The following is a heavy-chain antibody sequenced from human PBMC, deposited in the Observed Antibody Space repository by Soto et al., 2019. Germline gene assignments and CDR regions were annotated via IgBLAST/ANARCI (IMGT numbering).Heavy chain of an antibody. J-gene: IGHJ4*02. V-gene: IGHV1-18*01. D-gene: IGHD3-10*02. CDR2: ISAYNGNT. Sequence: QVQLVQSGPEVKKPGASVMLSCKASGYTFTTYGVRWVRQAPGLGLEWMGWISAYNGNTNCAQKFHGRVTMTTDASANTAYLELRSLRSDDTAVYYCARQEGHIEPMIGEFDFWGQGTLVTGSS. CDR3: ARQEGHIEPMIGEFDF. CDR1: GYTFTTYG.